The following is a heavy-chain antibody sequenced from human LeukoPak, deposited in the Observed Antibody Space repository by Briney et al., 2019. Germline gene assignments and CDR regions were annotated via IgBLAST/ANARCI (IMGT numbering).Heavy chain of an antibody. J-gene: IGHJ4*02. Sequence: GGSLRLSCVASGFTFSDHAMSWVRQAPGKGLEWVSAIRGTGTTTFYAASVKGRFTISRDNSKNTADLQMNSLGAEDTAVYYCAKVSWLGTLPSYHFDSWGQGTQVTVSS. CDR1: GFTFSDHA. V-gene: IGHV3-23*01. D-gene: IGHD6-19*01. CDR2: IRGTGTTT. CDR3: AKVSWLGTLPSYHFDS.